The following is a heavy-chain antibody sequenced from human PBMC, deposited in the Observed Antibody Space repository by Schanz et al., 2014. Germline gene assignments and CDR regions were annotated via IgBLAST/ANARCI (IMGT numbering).Heavy chain of an antibody. Sequence: DVQLAESGGGLVQPGGSLRLSCAASGFSVSTNYMSWARQAPGKGLEWISSLYINAGSTRYADSVKGRFFISRDSSKNTLFLQMNSLRADDTAIYFCARDEGRDGYNLAFDVWGQGTLVTVSS. V-gene: IGHV3-53*01. D-gene: IGHD2-21*01. J-gene: IGHJ3*01. CDR3: ARDEGRDGYNLAFDV. CDR2: LYINAGST. CDR1: GFSVSTNY.